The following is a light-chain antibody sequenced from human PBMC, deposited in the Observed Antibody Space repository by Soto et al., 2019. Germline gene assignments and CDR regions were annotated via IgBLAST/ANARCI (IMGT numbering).Light chain of an antibody. CDR1: QGIIDY. CDR3: QKYNTDPHT. Sequence: DIQMTQSPSSLSASVGDRVTITCRASQGIIDYVAWFQQKPGKDPKLLIYAASTLQSGFPSRFSGSGSVPDFTLTISSLQPEDVATYYCQKYNTDPHTFGQGSKVEIQ. V-gene: IGKV1-27*01. CDR2: AAS. J-gene: IGKJ1*01.